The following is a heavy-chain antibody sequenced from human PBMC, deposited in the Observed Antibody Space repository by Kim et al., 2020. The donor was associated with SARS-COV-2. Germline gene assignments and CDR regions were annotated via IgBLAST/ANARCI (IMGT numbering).Heavy chain of an antibody. J-gene: IGHJ4*02. CDR3: AKDFVFMVLGGRDTSVPRLGLDY. Sequence: GGSLRLSCVTSGFTLSSYGMNWVRRAPGKSLEWVSYISGGRGAPAYAGSVKGRFTVSRDNSKNTVYLEMNGLRAEDTAIYYCAKDFVFMVLGGRDTSVPRLGLDYWGQGSLVTVSS. D-gene: IGHD3-10*01. CDR2: ISGGRGAP. CDR1: GFTLSSYG. V-gene: IGHV3-23*01.